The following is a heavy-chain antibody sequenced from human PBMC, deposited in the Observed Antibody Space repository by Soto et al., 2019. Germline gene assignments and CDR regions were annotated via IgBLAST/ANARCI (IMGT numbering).Heavy chain of an antibody. J-gene: IGHJ4*02. V-gene: IGHV3-23*01. Sequence: EVQLLESGGKLVQPGGSLTLSCAASGFTFSTYAMAWVRQAPGKGLEWVSGVSASGLNTDYADPVKGRFYISRDKSKNTVSLHMNSLRAEDTALYYCAIDRPRSTSGSFFDYWGQGTAVTVSS. D-gene: IGHD2-2*01. CDR3: AIDRPRSTSGSFFDY. CDR2: VSASGLNT. CDR1: GFTFSTYA.